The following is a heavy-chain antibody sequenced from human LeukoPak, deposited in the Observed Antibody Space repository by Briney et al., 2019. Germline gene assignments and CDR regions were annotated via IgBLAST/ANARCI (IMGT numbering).Heavy chain of an antibody. CDR2: INPNSGGT. CDR3: ARDSGGRYYYDSSGYLPFDY. J-gene: IGHJ4*02. V-gene: IGHV1-2*06. CDR1: GYTFTGYY. Sequence: ASVKVSCKASGYTFTGYYMHWVRQAPGQGLEWMGRINPNSGGTNYAQKLQGRVTMTTDTSTSTAYMELRSLRSDDTAVYYCARDSGGRYYYDSSGYLPFDYWGQGTLVTVSS. D-gene: IGHD3-22*01.